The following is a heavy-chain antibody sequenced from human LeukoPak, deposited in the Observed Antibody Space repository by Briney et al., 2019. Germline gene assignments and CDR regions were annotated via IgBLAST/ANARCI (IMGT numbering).Heavy chain of an antibody. V-gene: IGHV3-74*01. CDR3: ARDVFSSSSQWNYYYYGMDV. CDR1: GFTFSSYW. CDR2: INSDGSGT. D-gene: IGHD6-6*01. Sequence: GGSLRLSCAASGFTFSSYWMHWVRQAPGKGLVWVSRINSDGSGTSYADSVKGRFAISRDNATNTLYLQMNSLRAEDTAVYYCARDVFSSSSQWNYYYYGMDVWGQGTTVTVSS. J-gene: IGHJ6*02.